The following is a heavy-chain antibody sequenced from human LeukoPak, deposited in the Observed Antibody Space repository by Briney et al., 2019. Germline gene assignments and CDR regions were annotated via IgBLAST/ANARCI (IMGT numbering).Heavy chain of an antibody. Sequence: GGSLRLSCAASGFTFNSYAMTWVRQAPGKGLEWVSAISGSGGDTEYADSVKGRFTISRDNSKNTLYLQMNGLGAEDTAIYYCAKAWATGKVDYWGQGTLVTVSS. CDR2: ISGSGGDT. CDR3: AKAWATGKVDY. D-gene: IGHD7-27*01. CDR1: GFTFNSYA. J-gene: IGHJ4*02. V-gene: IGHV3-23*01.